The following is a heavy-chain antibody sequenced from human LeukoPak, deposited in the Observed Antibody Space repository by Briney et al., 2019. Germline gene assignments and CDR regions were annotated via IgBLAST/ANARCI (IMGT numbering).Heavy chain of an antibody. CDR3: ARRCSSTSCYHRHSYMDV. V-gene: IGHV4-34*01. D-gene: IGHD2-2*01. CDR1: GGSFSGYY. CDR2: INHSGST. J-gene: IGHJ6*03. Sequence: SETVSLTCAVYGGSFSGYYWSWIRQPPGKWLEWIGEINHSGSTNYNPSLKSRVTISVDTSKNQFSLKLSSVTAADTAVYYCARRCSSTSCYHRHSYMDVWAKGTTVTVSS.